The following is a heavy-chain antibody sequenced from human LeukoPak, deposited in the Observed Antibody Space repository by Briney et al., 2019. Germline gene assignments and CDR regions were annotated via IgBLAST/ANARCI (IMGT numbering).Heavy chain of an antibody. J-gene: IGHJ4*02. CDR1: GGSISSYY. Sequence: SETLSLTCTVSGGSISSYYCTWIRQPAGKGLEWIGRIYTSGSTNYNPSLKSRVTMSVDTSKNQFSLRLSSVTAADTAVYYCARDRFNWNLDYWGQGTLVTVSS. V-gene: IGHV4-4*07. CDR2: IYTSGST. CDR3: ARDRFNWNLDY. D-gene: IGHD1-20*01.